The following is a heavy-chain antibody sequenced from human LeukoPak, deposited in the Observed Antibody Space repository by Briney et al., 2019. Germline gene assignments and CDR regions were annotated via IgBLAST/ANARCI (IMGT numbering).Heavy chain of an antibody. J-gene: IGHJ5*02. CDR3: ARDGITGKGSFDP. CDR1: GDSVSRSNTA. D-gene: IGHD1-20*01. Sequence: SQTLSLTCAISGDSVSRSNTAWNWIRQSPPRGLEWLGRTYYRSKWYSNYALSVKSRITINPDTSRNQFSLQLNSMTPEDTAVYYCARDGITGKGSFDPWGQGTLVTVSS. V-gene: IGHV6-1*01. CDR2: TYYRSKWYS.